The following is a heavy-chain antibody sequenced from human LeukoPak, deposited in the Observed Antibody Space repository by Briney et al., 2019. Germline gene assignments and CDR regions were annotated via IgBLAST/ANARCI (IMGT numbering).Heavy chain of an antibody. CDR1: GFTFSRYW. D-gene: IGHD4-17*01. CDR3: VRFPTGFDY. CDR2: INKDGSEK. J-gene: IGHJ4*02. V-gene: IGHV3-7*05. Sequence: PGGSLRLSCAASGFTFSRYWMTWFRQAPGKGLEWVANINKDGSEKYYVDSVKGRFTISRDNAKNSLYLQMNSLRGEDTAVYYCVRFPTGFDYWGQGILVTVSS.